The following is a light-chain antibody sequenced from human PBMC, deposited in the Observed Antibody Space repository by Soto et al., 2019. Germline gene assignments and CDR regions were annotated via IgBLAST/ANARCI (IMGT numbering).Light chain of an antibody. CDR1: SSDVGGYNY. V-gene: IGLV2-8*01. Sequence: QSELTQPPSASGSPGQSVTISCTGTSSDVGGYNYVSWYQQHPGKAPKLMIYEVSKRPSGVPGRFSGSKSGNTASLTVSGLQAEDEADYYCSSFAGSNNYVFGIGTKVTVL. CDR2: EVS. CDR3: SSFAGSNNYV. J-gene: IGLJ1*01.